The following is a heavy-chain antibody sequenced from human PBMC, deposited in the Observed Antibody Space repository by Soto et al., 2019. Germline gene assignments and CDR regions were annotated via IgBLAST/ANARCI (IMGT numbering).Heavy chain of an antibody. CDR1: GGSISSGDYS. CDR3: ARWWSGSRQGFDP. CDR2: IYYSGST. Sequence: QVQLQESGPGLVKPSQTLSLTCTVSGGSISSGDYSWSGIRQHPGKGLEWIGYIYYSGSTYYNPSLKSRVTISVDTSKNQFSLKLSSVTAADTAVYYCARWWSGSRQGFDPWGQGTLVTVSS. J-gene: IGHJ5*02. V-gene: IGHV4-31*03. D-gene: IGHD3-3*01.